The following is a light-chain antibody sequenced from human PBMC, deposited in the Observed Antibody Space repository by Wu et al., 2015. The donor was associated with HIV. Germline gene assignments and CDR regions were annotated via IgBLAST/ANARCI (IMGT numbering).Light chain of an antibody. CDR2: GAS. V-gene: IGKV3-20*01. Sequence: EIMLTQSPGTLSLSAGERATLSCRASQSITNSYLAWYQQRRGQAPRLLVFGASSRAIDIPDRFSGGGSGTDFTLTISRLEPEDFAIYFCHQYGDSPLTFGGGTKVDMK. CDR3: HQYGDSPLT. CDR1: QSITNSY. J-gene: IGKJ4*01.